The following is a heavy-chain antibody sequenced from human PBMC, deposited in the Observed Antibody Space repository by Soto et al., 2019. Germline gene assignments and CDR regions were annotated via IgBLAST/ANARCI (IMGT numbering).Heavy chain of an antibody. CDR2: ISGSGGST. CDR1: GFTFSSYA. J-gene: IGHJ6*02. CDR3: AKDQDFLLLSARYYHYDGMAV. D-gene: IGHD3-10*01. V-gene: IGHV3-23*01. Sequence: GGSLRLSCAASGFTFSSYAMSWVRQAPGKGLEWVSAISGSGGSTYYADSVKGRFTISRDNSKNTLYLQMNSLRAEDTAVYYCAKDQDFLLLSARYYHYDGMAVGGQGTTDPASS.